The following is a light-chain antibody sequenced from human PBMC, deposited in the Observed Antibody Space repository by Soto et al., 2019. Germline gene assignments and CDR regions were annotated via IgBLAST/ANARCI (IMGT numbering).Light chain of an antibody. CDR3: GTWDSSLSAGGV. CDR1: SSNIGNNY. CDR2: ANN. J-gene: IGLJ3*02. V-gene: IGLV1-51*01. Sequence: QSVLTQPPSVSAAPGQKGTISCSGSSSNIGNNYVSWYQQLPGTAPTLLIYANNKRPSGIPDRFSGSKSCTSATLGITGLQTGDEADYYCGTWDSSLSAGGVFGGGTKLTVL.